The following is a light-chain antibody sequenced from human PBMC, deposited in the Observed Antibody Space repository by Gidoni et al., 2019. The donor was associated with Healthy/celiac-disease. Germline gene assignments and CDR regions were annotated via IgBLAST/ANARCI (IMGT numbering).Light chain of an antibody. CDR2: AAS. CDR3: QQSYSTPT. Sequence: DIQMTQSPSSLSESVGDRVTITCRASQSISSYLNWYQQKPGTAPKLLIYAASSLQSGVPSRFSGSGSWTDFTLTISSLQPEDFATYYCQQSYSTPTFGGGTKVEIK. V-gene: IGKV1-39*01. J-gene: IGKJ4*01. CDR1: QSISSY.